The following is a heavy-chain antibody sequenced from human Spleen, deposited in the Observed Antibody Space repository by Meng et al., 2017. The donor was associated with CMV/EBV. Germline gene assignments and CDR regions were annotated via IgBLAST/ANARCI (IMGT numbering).Heavy chain of an antibody. CDR2: INHSGST. V-gene: IGHV4-34*01. Sequence: SETLSLTCAVYGGSFSGYYWSWIRQPPGKGLEWIGEINHSGSTNYNPSLKSRVTISVDTSKNQFSLKLSSVTAADTAVYYCAGGSIVVVPAAISYYGMDVWGQGTTVTVSS. CDR3: AGGSIVVVPAAISYYGMDV. CDR1: GGSFSGYY. J-gene: IGHJ6*02. D-gene: IGHD2-2*01.